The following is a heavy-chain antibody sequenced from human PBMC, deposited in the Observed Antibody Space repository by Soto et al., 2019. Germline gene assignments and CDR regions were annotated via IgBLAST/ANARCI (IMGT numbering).Heavy chain of an antibody. CDR1: GGSISSYY. CDR2: IYYSGST. Sequence: SETLSLTCTVSGGSISSYYWSWIRQPPGNGLEWIGYIYYSGSTNYNPSLKSRVTISVDTSKNQFSLKLSSVTAADTAVYYCARGGRGYSYGYRSGFDYYGMDVWGQGTTVTVSS. J-gene: IGHJ6*02. CDR3: ARGGRGYSYGYRSGFDYYGMDV. D-gene: IGHD5-18*01. V-gene: IGHV4-59*01.